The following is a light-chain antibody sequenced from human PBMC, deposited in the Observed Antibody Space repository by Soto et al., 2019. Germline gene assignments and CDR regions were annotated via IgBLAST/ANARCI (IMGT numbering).Light chain of an antibody. Sequence: QSALTQPASVSGSPGQSMTISCTGTNNDVGAYPYVSWYQQHPGTAPKLIIYEVTNRPSGISDRFSGSKSGNTASLTISGLQAEDEAEYYCSSYTNINTRACVFGTGTKLTVL. CDR2: EVT. J-gene: IGLJ1*01. CDR1: NNDVGAYPY. V-gene: IGLV2-14*01. CDR3: SSYTNINTRACV.